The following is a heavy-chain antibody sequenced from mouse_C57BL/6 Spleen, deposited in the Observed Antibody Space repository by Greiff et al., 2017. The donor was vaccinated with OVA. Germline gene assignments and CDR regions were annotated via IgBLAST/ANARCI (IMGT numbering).Heavy chain of an antibody. CDR3: ANGAYYAMDY. J-gene: IGHJ4*01. CDR1: GFTFSDYG. Sequence: EVQRVESGGGLVKPGGSLKLSCAASGFTFSDYGMHWVRQAPEKGLEWVAYISSGSSTIYYADTVKGRCTISRDTAKTTTFLKTTSRMSEDTAVYYCANGAYYAMDYWGQGTSVTVSS. V-gene: IGHV5-17*01. CDR2: ISSGSSTI.